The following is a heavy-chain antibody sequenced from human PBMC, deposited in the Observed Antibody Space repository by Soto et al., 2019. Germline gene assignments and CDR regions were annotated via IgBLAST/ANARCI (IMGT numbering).Heavy chain of an antibody. CDR2: INHSGST. CDR3: AWDKGGMDV. CDR1: GGSFSGYS. V-gene: IGHV4-34*01. Sequence: SETLSLTCAVYGGSFSGYSWSWIRQPPGKGLEWIGEINHSGSTKYSPSLKSRVTISVDRSKNQFSLKLSSVTAADTAVYYCAWDKGGMDVWGQGTTVTVSS. D-gene: IGHD1-26*01. J-gene: IGHJ6*02.